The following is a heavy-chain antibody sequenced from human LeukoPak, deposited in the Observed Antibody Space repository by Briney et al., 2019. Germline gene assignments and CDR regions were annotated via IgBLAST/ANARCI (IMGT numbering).Heavy chain of an antibody. CDR2: IYYSGST. V-gene: IGHV4-59*01. CDR1: GGSFSGYY. D-gene: IGHD2-2*02. Sequence: SETLSLTCAVYGGSFSGYYWSWIRQPPGKGLEWIGYIYYSGSTNYNPSLKSRVTISVDTSKNQFSLKLSSVTAADTAAYYCARVNCSSTSCYRRPGWFDPWGQGTLVTVSS. J-gene: IGHJ5*02. CDR3: ARVNCSSTSCYRRPGWFDP.